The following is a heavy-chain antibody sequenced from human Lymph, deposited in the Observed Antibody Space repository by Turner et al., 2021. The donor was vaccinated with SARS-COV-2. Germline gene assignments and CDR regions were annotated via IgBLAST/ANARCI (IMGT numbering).Heavy chain of an antibody. CDR2: LYYSGSN. Sequence: QLQLQESGPGLVKPSETLSLTCTVSGGSISSSSHYWGWIRQPPGRGLEGIGHLYYSGSNYYNPSLKSRVTISVDTSKNQFSLKLSSVTAADTAVYYCARLVRRAEYYFDYWGQGTLVTVSS. CDR1: GGSISSSSHY. D-gene: IGHD3-10*01. V-gene: IGHV4-39*01. J-gene: IGHJ4*02. CDR3: ARLVRRAEYYFDY.